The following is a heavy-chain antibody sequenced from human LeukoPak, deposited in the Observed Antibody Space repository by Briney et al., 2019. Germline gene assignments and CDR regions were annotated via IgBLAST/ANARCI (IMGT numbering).Heavy chain of an antibody. CDR3: AKGRALIATRPFDY. V-gene: IGHV3-23*01. CDR2: ISGSGGST. J-gene: IGHJ4*02. CDR1: GFTFSSYS. D-gene: IGHD6-6*01. Sequence: GGSLRLSCAASGFTFSSYSMNWVRQAPGKGLEWVSAISGSGGSTYYADSVKGRFTISRDNSKNTLYLQMNSLRAEDTAVYYCAKGRALIATRPFDYWGQGTLVTVSS.